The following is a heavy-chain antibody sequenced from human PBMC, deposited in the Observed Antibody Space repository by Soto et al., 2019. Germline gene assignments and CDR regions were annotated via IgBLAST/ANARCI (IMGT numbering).Heavy chain of an antibody. V-gene: IGHV4-59*01. CDR3: ARVGRYYDSSGYSAEL. CDR1: GGSISSYY. J-gene: IGHJ4*02. D-gene: IGHD3-22*01. Sequence: PSETLSLTCTVSGGSISSYYWSWIRQPPGKGLEWIGYISYSVSTNYNPSLKSRVTISVDTSKNQLSLKLSSVTAADTAVYYCARVGRYYDSSGYSAELWGQGNLVIPSS. CDR2: ISYSVST.